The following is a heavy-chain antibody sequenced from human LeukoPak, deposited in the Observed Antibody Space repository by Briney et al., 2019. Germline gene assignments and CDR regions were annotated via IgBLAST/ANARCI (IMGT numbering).Heavy chain of an antibody. CDR1: GGSFSGYY. D-gene: IGHD3-10*01. V-gene: IGHV4-34*01. Sequence: SETLSLTCAVYGGSFSGYYWSWIRQPPGKGLEWIGEINHSGSTNYNPSLKSRITISVDTSKNQFSLKLSSVTAADTAVYYCARERTPKPYYGSGTFYRYFDLWGQGTLVTVSS. J-gene: IGHJ4*02. CDR2: INHSGST. CDR3: ARERTPKPYYGSGTFYRYFDL.